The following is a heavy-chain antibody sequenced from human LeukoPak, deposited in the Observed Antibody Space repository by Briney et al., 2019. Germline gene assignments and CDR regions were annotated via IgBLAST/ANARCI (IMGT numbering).Heavy chain of an antibody. CDR3: ARDRGYCSSTSCLTYYYGMDV. D-gene: IGHD2-2*01. CDR2: IWYDGSNK. Sequence: PGGSLRLSCAASGFTFSSYGMHWVRQAPGKGLEWVAVIWYDGSNKYYADSVKGRFTISRDNSKNTLYLQMNSLRAEDTAVYYCARDRGYCSSTSCLTYYYGMDVWGQGTTVTVSS. CDR1: GFTFSSYG. J-gene: IGHJ6*02. V-gene: IGHV3-33*01.